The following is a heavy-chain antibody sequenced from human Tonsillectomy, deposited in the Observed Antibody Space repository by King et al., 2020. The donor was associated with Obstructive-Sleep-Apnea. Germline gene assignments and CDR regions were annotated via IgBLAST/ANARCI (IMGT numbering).Heavy chain of an antibody. V-gene: IGHV4-34*01. Sequence: VQLQQWGAGLLKPSETLSLTCAVYGGSFSGYYWSWIRQPPGKGLEWIGEINHSGSTNYNPSLKSRVTISVDTSKNQFSLKLSSVTAADTAVYYCAREDIVVVPAAMALDYWGQGTLVTVSS. D-gene: IGHD2-2*01. CDR1: GGSFSGYY. CDR3: AREDIVVVPAAMALDY. J-gene: IGHJ4*02. CDR2: INHSGST.